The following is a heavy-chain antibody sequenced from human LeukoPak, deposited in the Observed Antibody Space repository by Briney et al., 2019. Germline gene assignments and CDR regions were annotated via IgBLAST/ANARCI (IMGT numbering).Heavy chain of an antibody. CDR3: ACSGSYFDY. CDR1: GYTFTSYG. D-gene: IGHD1-26*01. CDR2: ISAYNGNT. J-gene: IGHJ4*02. V-gene: IGHV1-18*01. Sequence: ASVKVSCKASGYTFTSYGISWVRQAPGQGLEWMGWISAYNGNTNYAQKLQGRVTMTRDTSTSTVYMELSSLRSEDTAVYYCACSGSYFDYWGQGTLVTVSS.